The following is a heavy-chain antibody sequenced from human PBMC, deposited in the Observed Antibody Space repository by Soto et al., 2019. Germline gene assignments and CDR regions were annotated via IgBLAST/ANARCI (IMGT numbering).Heavy chain of an antibody. Sequence: QVHLVQSGAEVKKPGASVKVSCKGSGYAFTTYGITWVRQAPGQGLEWMGWISAHNGNTNYAQKLQGRVTVTRDTSASTAYMALRRRRSDDTAVYYCARGSYGDYWGQGALVTVSS. CDR2: ISAHNGNT. D-gene: IGHD3-10*01. J-gene: IGHJ4*02. CDR1: GYAFTTYG. CDR3: ARGSYGDY. V-gene: IGHV1-18*01.